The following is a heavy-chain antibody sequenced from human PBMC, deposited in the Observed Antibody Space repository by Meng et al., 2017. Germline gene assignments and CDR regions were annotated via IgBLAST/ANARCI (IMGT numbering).Heavy chain of an antibody. J-gene: IGHJ4*02. CDR2: IGTAGDT. Sequence: GEPGGGLVKPGGSLRLSCAASGFTFSSYDMHWVRQATGKGLEWVSAIGTAGDTYYPGSVKGRFTISRENAKNSLYLQMNSLRAGDTAVYYCARGVVRGVIYPQFDYWGQGTLVTVSS. CDR1: GFTFSSYD. D-gene: IGHD3-10*01. CDR3: ARGVVRGVIYPQFDY. V-gene: IGHV3-13*01.